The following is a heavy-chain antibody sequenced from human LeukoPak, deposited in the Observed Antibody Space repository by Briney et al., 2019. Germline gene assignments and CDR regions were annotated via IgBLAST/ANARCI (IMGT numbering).Heavy chain of an antibody. Sequence: PGGSLRLSCAASGFTVSSNYMSWVRQAPGKGLEWVSVIYSGGSTYYADSVKGRFTISRDNSKNTLYLQMNSLRAEDTAVYYCARVRSPTKYNTAPDWYFDLWGRGTLVTVSS. CDR2: IYSGGST. CDR3: ARVRSPTKYNTAPDWYFDL. CDR1: GFTVSSNY. V-gene: IGHV3-66*01. J-gene: IGHJ2*01. D-gene: IGHD1-14*01.